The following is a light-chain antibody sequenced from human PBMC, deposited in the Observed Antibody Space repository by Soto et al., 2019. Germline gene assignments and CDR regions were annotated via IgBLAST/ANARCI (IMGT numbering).Light chain of an antibody. Sequence: IVLTQSPGTLSLSPWERATLSCRASQSVSSNLAWYQQKPGQAPRLLMYDASSRATGIPDRFSGSGSGTDFTLTISRLEPGDFAVYYCQQYSSSRTFGQGTKVDIK. J-gene: IGKJ1*01. CDR1: QSVSSN. CDR3: QQYSSSRT. CDR2: DAS. V-gene: IGKV3-20*01.